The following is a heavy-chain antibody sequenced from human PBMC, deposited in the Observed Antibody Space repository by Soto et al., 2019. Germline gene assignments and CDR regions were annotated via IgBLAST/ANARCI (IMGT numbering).Heavy chain of an antibody. J-gene: IGHJ4*02. Sequence: VQLVHAGNVVQKPGASVKVSCKTSGYTFSSYGIIWVRQAPGQGLQWMGWISGYNGNADYAQRFRSRVNMTTATSTTTVFMELRHLRSDDTALYFCAREGWLGEFLYWGQGSLVIVS. CDR1: GYTFSSYG. D-gene: IGHD3-10*01. CDR2: ISGYNGNA. V-gene: IGHV1-18*01. CDR3: AREGWLGEFLY.